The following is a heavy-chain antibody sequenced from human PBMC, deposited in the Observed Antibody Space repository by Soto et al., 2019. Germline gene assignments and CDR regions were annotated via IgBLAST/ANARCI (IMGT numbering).Heavy chain of an antibody. J-gene: IGHJ4*02. V-gene: IGHV1-3*01. CDR3: ARSIVVVTALDY. Sequence: ASVKVSCKASGYTFTGYAMHWVRQAPGQRLEWMGWINAGDGNTKYSQKFQGRVTITRDTSASTAYMELSSLRSEDTAVYYCARSIVVVTALDYWGQGTLVTVSS. D-gene: IGHD2-21*02. CDR2: INAGDGNT. CDR1: GYTFTGYA.